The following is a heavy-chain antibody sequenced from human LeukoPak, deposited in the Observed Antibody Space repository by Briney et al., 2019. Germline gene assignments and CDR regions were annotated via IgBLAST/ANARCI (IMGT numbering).Heavy chain of an antibody. CDR2: IRSKAYGGTT. J-gene: IGHJ6*03. Sequence: GGSLRLSCTASGFTFGDYAMSWVRQAPGKGLEWVGFIRSKAYGGTTEYAASVKDRFTISRDDSKSIAYLQMNSLKTEDTAVYYCTRVVEVYDFWSGYYIEPYYYYMDVWGKGTTVTVSS. D-gene: IGHD3-3*01. CDR1: GFTFGDYA. V-gene: IGHV3-49*04. CDR3: TRVVEVYDFWSGYYIEPYYYYMDV.